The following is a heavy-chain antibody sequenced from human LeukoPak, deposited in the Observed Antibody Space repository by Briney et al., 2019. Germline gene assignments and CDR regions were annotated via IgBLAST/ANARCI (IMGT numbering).Heavy chain of an antibody. D-gene: IGHD1-1*01. Sequence: GGSLRLSCAASGFTFSSYSMNWVRQAPGKGLEWVSYISSSSSTIYYADSVKGRFTISRDNAKNSLYLQMNSLRAEDTAVYYCARADWNDALDFWGQGTLVTVSS. V-gene: IGHV3-48*04. CDR3: ARADWNDALDF. CDR2: ISSSSSTI. CDR1: GFTFSSYS. J-gene: IGHJ4*02.